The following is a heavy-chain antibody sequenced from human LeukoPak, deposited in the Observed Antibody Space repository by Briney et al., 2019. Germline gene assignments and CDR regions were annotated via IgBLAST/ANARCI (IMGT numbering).Heavy chain of an antibody. CDR1: GGSISSYY. V-gene: IGHV4-59*01. J-gene: IGHJ4*02. CDR2: IYYSGST. CDR3: ARDRSGDGWRYFDY. Sequence: SETLSLTCTVSGGSISSYYWSWIRQPPGKGLEWIGYIYYSGSTNYNPSLKSRVIISVGTSKNQFSLKLSSVTAADTAVYYCARDRSGDGWRYFDYWGQGTLVTVSS. D-gene: IGHD5-24*01.